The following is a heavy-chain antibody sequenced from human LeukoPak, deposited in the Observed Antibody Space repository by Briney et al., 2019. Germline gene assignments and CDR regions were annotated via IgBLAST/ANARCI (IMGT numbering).Heavy chain of an antibody. V-gene: IGHV3-20*04. CDR2: INWNGGST. CDR3: ARARTNSYYDFWSGYYLDAFDI. CDR1: GFTFDDYG. J-gene: IGHJ3*02. Sequence: PGGSLRLSCAASGFTFDDYGMSWVRQAPGKGLEWVSGINWNGGSTGYADSVRGRFTISRDNAKNSLYLQMNSLRAEDTALYYCARARTNSYYDFWSGYYLDAFDIWGQGTMVTVSS. D-gene: IGHD3-3*01.